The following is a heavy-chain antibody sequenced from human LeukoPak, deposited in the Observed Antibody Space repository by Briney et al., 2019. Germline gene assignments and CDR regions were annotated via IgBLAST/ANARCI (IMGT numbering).Heavy chain of an antibody. V-gene: IGHV4-39*01. J-gene: IGHJ6*03. CDR3: ARSLIYYYYYMDV. CDR2: IYYSGST. Sequence: PSETLSLTCTVSGGSISSSSYYWGWIRPPPGQGLEWIGSIYYSGSTYYNPSLKSRVTISVDTSKNQFSLKLSSVTAADTAVYYCARSLIYYYYYMDVWGKGTTVTVSS. CDR1: GGSISSSSYY.